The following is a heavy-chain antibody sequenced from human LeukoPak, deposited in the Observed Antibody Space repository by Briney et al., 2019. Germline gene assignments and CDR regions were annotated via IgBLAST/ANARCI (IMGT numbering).Heavy chain of an antibody. Sequence: GASVNVSCKASVYTFTSYDINWVRQATGQGLEWMGWMNPNSGNTGYAQKFQGRVTMTRNTSISTAYMELSSLRSEDTAVYYCARGDTVTTSDDYWGQGTLVTVSS. D-gene: IGHD4-11*01. J-gene: IGHJ4*02. V-gene: IGHV1-8*01. CDR1: VYTFTSYD. CDR2: MNPNSGNT. CDR3: ARGDTVTTSDDY.